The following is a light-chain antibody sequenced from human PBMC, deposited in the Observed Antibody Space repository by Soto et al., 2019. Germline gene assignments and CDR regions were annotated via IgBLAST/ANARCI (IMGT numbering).Light chain of an antibody. CDR1: QSVSNN. Sequence: EIVMTQSPATLSVSPGERATLSCRASQSVSNNLAWYQQKPGQAPRLLIYGASTRATGIPARVSGSGSGTEFTLTISGLQSEDFAVYYCQQYNTWSPLTFGGGNKVET. CDR2: GAS. CDR3: QQYNTWSPLT. J-gene: IGKJ4*01. V-gene: IGKV3-15*01.